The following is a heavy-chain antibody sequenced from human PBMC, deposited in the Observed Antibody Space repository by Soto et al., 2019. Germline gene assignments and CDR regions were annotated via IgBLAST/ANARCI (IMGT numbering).Heavy chain of an antibody. CDR3: ARHLYSSGWVFDY. CDR2: IYYSGST. CDR1: GGSISSSSYY. D-gene: IGHD6-19*01. J-gene: IGHJ4*02. V-gene: IGHV4-39*01. Sequence: SETLSLTCTVSGGSISSSSYYWGWIRQPPGKGLEWIGSIYYSGSTYYNPSLKSRVTISVDTSKNQFSLKLSSVTAADTAVYYCARHLYSSGWVFDYWGQGTLVTVSS.